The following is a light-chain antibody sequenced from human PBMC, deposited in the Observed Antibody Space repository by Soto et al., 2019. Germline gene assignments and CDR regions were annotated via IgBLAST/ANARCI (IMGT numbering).Light chain of an antibody. CDR1: SSDVGGYNS. J-gene: IGLJ1*01. Sequence: QSVLTQPASVSGSPGQSITISCTGTSSDVGGYNSVSWYQQHPGKAPKLMIYEVSNRPSGVSNRFSGSTSGNTASLTISGLPAEDEADYYCSSYTSGSTCVFGTGTKVTVL. CDR3: SSYTSGSTCV. V-gene: IGLV2-14*01. CDR2: EVS.